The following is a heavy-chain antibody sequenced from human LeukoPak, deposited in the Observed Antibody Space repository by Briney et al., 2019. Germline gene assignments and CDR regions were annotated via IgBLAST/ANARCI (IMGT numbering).Heavy chain of an antibody. CDR2: IIPIFGTA. Sequence: SVKVSCKASGGTFSSYAISWVRQAPGQGLEWMGGIIPIFGTANYAQKFQGRVTITADESTSTAYMELSSLRSEDTAGYYCARGDGSHDAFDTWGKGTMVTVSS. CDR3: ARGDGSHDAFDT. D-gene: IGHD5-24*01. V-gene: IGHV1-69*01. CDR1: GGTFSSYA. J-gene: IGHJ3*02.